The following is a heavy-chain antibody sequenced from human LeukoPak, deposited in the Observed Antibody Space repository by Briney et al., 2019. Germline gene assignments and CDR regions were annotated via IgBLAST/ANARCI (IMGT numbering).Heavy chain of an antibody. CDR1: GGTFSSYA. CDR2: IIPIFGTV. V-gene: IGHV1-69*13. Sequence: ASVEVSCKASGGTFSSYAISWVRQAPGQGLEWMGGIIPIFGTVNYAQKFQGRVTITADESTSTAYMELSSLRSEDTAVYYCARGPTRYDFWSGSSFDYWGQGTLVTVSS. CDR3: ARGPTRYDFWSGSSFDY. J-gene: IGHJ4*02. D-gene: IGHD3-3*01.